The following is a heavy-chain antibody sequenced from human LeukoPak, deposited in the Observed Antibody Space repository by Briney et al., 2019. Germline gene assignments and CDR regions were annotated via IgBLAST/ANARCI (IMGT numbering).Heavy chain of an antibody. V-gene: IGHV3-23*01. CDR3: AKGGIMQSSSPGLQYFVL. J-gene: IGHJ2*01. Sequence: PGGSLRLSCAASGFTFSSYVMSWVRQAPGKGLEWVSVIGDSGGSTYYADSVKGRFTISRDNSKNTLYLQMNSLRAEDTAVYYCAKGGIMQSSSPGLQYFVLWGRGTLVSGSS. CDR1: GFTFSSYV. CDR2: IGDSGGST. D-gene: IGHD6-6*01.